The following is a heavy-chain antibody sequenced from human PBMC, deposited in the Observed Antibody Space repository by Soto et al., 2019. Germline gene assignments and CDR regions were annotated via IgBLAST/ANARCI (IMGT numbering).Heavy chain of an antibody. V-gene: IGHV3-11*01. CDR3: ARPKGSSRGVITLSHSTFDY. CDR1: GFTFSDYY. D-gene: IGHD3-10*01. CDR2: ISSSGSTI. J-gene: IGHJ4*02. Sequence: GGSLRLSCAASGFTFSDYYMSWIRQAPGKGLEWVSYISSSGSTIYYADSVKGRFTISRDNAKNSLYLQMNSLRAEDTAVYYCARPKGSSRGVITLSHSTFDYWGQGTLVTVSS.